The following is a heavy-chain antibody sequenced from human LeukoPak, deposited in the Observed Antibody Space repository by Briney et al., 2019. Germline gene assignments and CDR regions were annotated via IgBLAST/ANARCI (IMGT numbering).Heavy chain of an antibody. Sequence: PGGSLRLSCAASGFTFSSYAMSWVRQAPGKGLEWVSAISGSGGSTYYADSVKGRFTISRDNSKNTLYLQMNSLRAEDTAVYYCATMYHYDSSGYYYLGYWGQGTLVTVSS. V-gene: IGHV3-23*01. D-gene: IGHD3-22*01. CDR1: GFTFSSYA. J-gene: IGHJ4*02. CDR3: ATMYHYDSSGYYYLGY. CDR2: ISGSGGST.